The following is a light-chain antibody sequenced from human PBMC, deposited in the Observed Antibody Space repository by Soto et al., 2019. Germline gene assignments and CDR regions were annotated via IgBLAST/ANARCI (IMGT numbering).Light chain of an antibody. Sequence: EIVMTQSPATLSASPGERVVLSCRASQSVSSNLAWYQQRPGQAPRLLMYGASTRATGFPARFSGSGSGTEFTLTISSLQSEAFAVYYCQQHNNWPRTFGRGTKLEIK. CDR1: QSVSSN. CDR3: QQHNNWPRT. J-gene: IGKJ2*02. CDR2: GAS. V-gene: IGKV3-15*01.